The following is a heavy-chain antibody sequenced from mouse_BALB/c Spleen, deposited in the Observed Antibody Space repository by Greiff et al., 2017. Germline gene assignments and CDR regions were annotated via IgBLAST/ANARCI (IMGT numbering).Heavy chain of an antibody. J-gene: IGHJ4*01. Sequence: EVQVVESGGGLVQPGGSLKLSCAASGFTFSSYGMSWVRQTPDKRLELVATINSNGGSTYYPDSVKGRFTISRDNAKNTLYLQMSSLKSEDTAMYYCAREGDYGGGYAMDYWGQGTSVTVSS. D-gene: IGHD1-1*01. CDR3: AREGDYGGGYAMDY. CDR1: GFTFSSYG. V-gene: IGHV5-6-3*01. CDR2: INSNGGST.